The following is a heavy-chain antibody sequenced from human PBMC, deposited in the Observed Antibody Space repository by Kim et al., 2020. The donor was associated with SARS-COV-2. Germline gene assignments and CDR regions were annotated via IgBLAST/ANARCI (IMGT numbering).Heavy chain of an antibody. J-gene: IGHJ2*01. D-gene: IGHD3-10*01. CDR3: TTDPGYYGSAGRYFDL. Sequence: PVEGRFTISRDDSKNTLYLQMNSLKTEDTAVYYCTTDPGYYGSAGRYFDLWGRGTLVTVSS. V-gene: IGHV3-15*01.